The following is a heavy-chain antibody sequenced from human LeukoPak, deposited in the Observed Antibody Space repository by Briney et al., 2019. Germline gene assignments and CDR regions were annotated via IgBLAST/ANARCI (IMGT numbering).Heavy chain of an antibody. CDR2: IYYSGST. D-gene: IGHD2-21*02. V-gene: IGHV4-59*08. CDR3: ARQPRGAYCGGDCNRPFDY. Sequence: SETLSLTCTVSGGSISSYYWSWIRQPPGKGLEWIGYIYYSGSTNYNPSLKSRVTISVDTSKNQFSLKLSSVTAADTAVYYRARQPRGAYCGGDCNRPFDYWGQGTLVTVSS. J-gene: IGHJ4*02. CDR1: GGSISSYY.